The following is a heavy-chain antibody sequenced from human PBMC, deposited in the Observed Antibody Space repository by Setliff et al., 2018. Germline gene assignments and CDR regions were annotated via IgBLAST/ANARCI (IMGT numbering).Heavy chain of an antibody. J-gene: IGHJ5*02. V-gene: IGHV4-4*02. D-gene: IGHD6-13*01. CDR2: IYQSGTT. CDR1: GESIRSNNW. Sequence: PSETLSLTCTVSGESIRSNNWWNWVRQPPGKGLEWIGDIYQSGTTNYNPSLKSRVTISADTSKNQFSLTLSSVTAADTAVYYCATKGHQLVRFQWFDPWGQGTLVTV. CDR3: ATKGHQLVRFQWFDP.